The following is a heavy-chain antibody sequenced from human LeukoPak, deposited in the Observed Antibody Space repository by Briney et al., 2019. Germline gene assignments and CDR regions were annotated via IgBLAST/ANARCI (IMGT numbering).Heavy chain of an antibody. Sequence: GGSLRLSCAASGFTFSSYSMNWVRQAPGKGLEWVSSISSSSSYIYYADSVKGRFTISRDNSKNTLYLQMNSLRAEDTAVYYCARVSYGYNFDYWGQGTLVTVSS. J-gene: IGHJ4*02. CDR1: GFTFSSYS. CDR3: ARVSYGYNFDY. D-gene: IGHD5-18*01. CDR2: ISSSSSYI. V-gene: IGHV3-21*04.